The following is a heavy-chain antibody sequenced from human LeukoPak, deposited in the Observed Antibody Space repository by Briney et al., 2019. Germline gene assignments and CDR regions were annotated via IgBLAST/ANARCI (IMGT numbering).Heavy chain of an antibody. CDR1: GYSFTSYW. V-gene: IGHV5-51*01. D-gene: IGHD4-23*01. CDR3: ASLGGATVASYAFDI. Sequence: GESLKISCKGSGYSFTSYWIGWVRQMPGKGVEWMGIIYPGDSDTRYSPSFQGQVTISADKSISTAYLQWSSLKASDTAMYYCASLGGATVASYAFDIWGQGTMVTVSS. CDR2: IYPGDSDT. J-gene: IGHJ3*02.